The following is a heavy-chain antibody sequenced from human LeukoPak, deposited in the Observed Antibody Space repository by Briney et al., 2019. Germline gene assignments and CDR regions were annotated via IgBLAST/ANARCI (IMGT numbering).Heavy chain of an antibody. CDR2: INHSGST. CDR1: GGSFSGYY. V-gene: IGHV4-34*01. J-gene: IGHJ4*02. Sequence: SETLSLTCAVYGGSFSGYYWSWIRQPPGKGLEWIGEINHSGSTNYNPSLKSRVTISVDTPKNQFSLKLSSVTAADTAVYYCERGRGGWWLLTETARNFDYWGQGTLVTVSS. D-gene: IGHD2-15*01. CDR3: ERGRGGWWLLTETARNFDY.